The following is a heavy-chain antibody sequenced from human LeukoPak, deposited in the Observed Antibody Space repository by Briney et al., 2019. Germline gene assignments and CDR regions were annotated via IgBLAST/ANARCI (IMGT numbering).Heavy chain of an antibody. D-gene: IGHD3-3*01. Sequence: ASVKVSCKASGYTFTSYDINWVRQATGQGLEWMGWMNPNSGNTGYAQKFQGRVTMTRNTSISTAYMELSSLRSEDTAVYYCARRYERITIFGVVTYMAVWGKGTTVTVSS. J-gene: IGHJ6*03. CDR1: GYTFTSYD. CDR3: ARRYERITIFGVVTYMAV. V-gene: IGHV1-8*01. CDR2: MNPNSGNT.